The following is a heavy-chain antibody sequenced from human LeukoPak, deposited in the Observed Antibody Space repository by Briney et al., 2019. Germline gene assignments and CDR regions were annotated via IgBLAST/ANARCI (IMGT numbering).Heavy chain of an antibody. V-gene: IGHV4-38-2*01. D-gene: IGHD2-21*01. CDR3: ARQGGAHYYYYYMDV. CDR2: IYHSGST. CDR1: GYSISSGYY. Sequence: SETLSLSCAVSGYSISSGYYWGWIRQPPGKGLEWIESIYHSGSTYYNPSLKSRVTISVDPSKNQFSLKLGSVTAADTAVYYCARQGGAHYYYYYMDVWGKGTTVTVSS. J-gene: IGHJ6*03.